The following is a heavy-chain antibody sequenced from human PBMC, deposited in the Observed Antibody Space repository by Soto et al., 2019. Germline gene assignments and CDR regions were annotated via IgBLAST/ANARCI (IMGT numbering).Heavy chain of an antibody. D-gene: IGHD5-18*01. CDR1: GASVNSGSYF. CDR3: ARVDTAMVNYFDY. V-gene: IGHV4-31*03. J-gene: IGHJ4*02. CDR2: SHYSGSA. Sequence: SETLSLTCTVSGASVNSGSYFWTWIRQDPGKGLEWIGYSHYSGSAFYNPSLKSRVSISVDTSKNQFSLKLSSVTAADTAVYYCARVDTAMVNYFDYWGQGALVTVSS.